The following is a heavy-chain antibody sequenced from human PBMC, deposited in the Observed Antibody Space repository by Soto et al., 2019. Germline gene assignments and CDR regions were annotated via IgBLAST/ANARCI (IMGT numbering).Heavy chain of an antibody. CDR3: ARLGGSYAVPYFDY. D-gene: IGHD1-26*01. V-gene: IGHV4-59*08. J-gene: IGHJ4*02. CDR2: IYYSGTTT. CDR1: GGSINPYY. Sequence: SETLSLTCTVSGGSINPYYWTWIRQPPGKGLEWMGYIYYSGTTTNYNPSLKSRVTLSVDTSKNQFSLKLSSVTAADTAVYYCARLGGSYAVPYFDYWGQGTLVT.